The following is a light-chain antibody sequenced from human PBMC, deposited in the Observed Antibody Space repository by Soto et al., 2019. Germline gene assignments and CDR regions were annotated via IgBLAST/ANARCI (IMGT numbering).Light chain of an antibody. J-gene: IGLJ1*01. CDR2: EVS. V-gene: IGLV2-14*01. CDR1: SSDVGGYNY. Sequence: QSALTQPASVSGSPGQSITISCTGTSSDVGGYNYVSWYQQQSGKAPKLMIHEVSNRPSGVSNRFSGSKSGNTASLTISGLQAEDEAVYYCSSFTSSRAYVFGIGTKVTVL. CDR3: SSFTSSRAYV.